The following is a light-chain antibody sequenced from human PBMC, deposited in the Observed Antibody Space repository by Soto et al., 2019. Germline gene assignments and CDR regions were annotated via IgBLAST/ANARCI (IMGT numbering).Light chain of an antibody. Sequence: QSALTQPASVSGSPGQSITISCTGTSSDVGAYDYVSWYQQHPGKAPKLMIYDVSNRPSGVSNRFSGSKSGNTASLTISGXXXXXXXXXYCSSYTSSSTLVFGGGTKVTV. CDR1: SSDVGAYDY. V-gene: IGLV2-14*01. CDR3: SSYTSSSTLV. J-gene: IGLJ2*01. CDR2: DVS.